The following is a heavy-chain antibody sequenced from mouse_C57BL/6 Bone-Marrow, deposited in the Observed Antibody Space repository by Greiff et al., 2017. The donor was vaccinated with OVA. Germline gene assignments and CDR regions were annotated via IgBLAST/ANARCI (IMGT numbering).Heavy chain of an antibody. J-gene: IGHJ4*01. V-gene: IGHV5-2*01. Sequence: EVKLMESGGGLVQPGESLKLSCESNEYAFPSHDMSWVRKTPEKRLELVAAINSDGGSTYYPDTMERRFTISRDNTKKTLYLQMSSLRSEDTAVYYCARQVTGAMDYWGQGTSVTVSS. CDR1: EYAFPSHD. CDR3: ARQVTGAMDY. CDR2: INSDGGST. D-gene: IGHD2-2*01.